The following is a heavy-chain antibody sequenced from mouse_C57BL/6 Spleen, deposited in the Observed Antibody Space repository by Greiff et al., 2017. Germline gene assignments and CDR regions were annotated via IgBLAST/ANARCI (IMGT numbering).Heavy chain of an antibody. D-gene: IGHD6-2*01. CDR1: GYTFTSYW. CDR2: IYPGSGST. Sequence: QVQLQQSGAELVKPGASVKMSCKASGYTFTSYWITWVKQRPGQGLEWIGDIYPGSGSTNYNEKFKSKATRTVDTSSSTAYMQLSSLTSEDSAVYYCARRERAMDYWGQGTSVTVSS. V-gene: IGHV1-55*01. CDR3: ARRERAMDY. J-gene: IGHJ4*01.